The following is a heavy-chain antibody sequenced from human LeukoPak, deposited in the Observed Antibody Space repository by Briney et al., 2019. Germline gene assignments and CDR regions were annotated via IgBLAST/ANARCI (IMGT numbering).Heavy chain of an antibody. CDR1: GFTVSSNY. CDR2: IKQDGSEK. J-gene: IGHJ4*02. V-gene: IGHV3-7*01. Sequence: GGSLRLSCAASGFTVSSNYMSWVRQAPGKGLEWVADIKQDGSEKYYVDSVKGRFTISRDNAKNSLYLQMNSLRAEDTAVYYCAREEIVLMVYATLDYWGQGTLVTVSS. CDR3: AREEIVLMVYATLDY. D-gene: IGHD2-8*01.